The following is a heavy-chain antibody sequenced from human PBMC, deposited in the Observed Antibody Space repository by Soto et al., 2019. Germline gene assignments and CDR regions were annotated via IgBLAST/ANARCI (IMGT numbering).Heavy chain of an antibody. J-gene: IGHJ4*02. CDR3: TRASAVAGGSSNSLPNDY. V-gene: IGHV1-2*02. CDR1: GYTFTDYY. D-gene: IGHD6-19*01. Sequence: QVQLVQSGAEVKKPGASVKVSCKASGYTFTDYYMHWVRQAPGQGLECMGWINPSSGATSYAQTFQGRVTMTRDTSISTFYMEVSRLSSDDTAIYYCTRASAVAGGSSNSLPNDYWGQGTLDTVSS. CDR2: INPSSGAT.